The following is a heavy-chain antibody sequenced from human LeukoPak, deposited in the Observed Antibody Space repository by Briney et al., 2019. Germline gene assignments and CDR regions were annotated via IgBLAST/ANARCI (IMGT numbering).Heavy chain of an antibody. CDR1: GYTLTSYG. CDR2: ISAYNGNT. D-gene: IGHD6-13*01. CDR3: ARVPGKPGIAAAGTVIVAQSSYDD. Sequence: GASVKVSCKASGYTLTSYGISWVRQAPGQGLEWMGWISAYNGNTNYAQKLQGRVTMTTDTSTSTAYMELRSLRSDDTAVYYCARVPGKPGIAAAGTVIVAQSSYDDWGQGTLVTVSS. V-gene: IGHV1-18*01. J-gene: IGHJ4*02.